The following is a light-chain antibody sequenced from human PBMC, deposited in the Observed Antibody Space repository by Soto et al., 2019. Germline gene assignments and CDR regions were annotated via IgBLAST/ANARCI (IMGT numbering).Light chain of an antibody. V-gene: IGLV2-11*01. CDR2: DVS. CDR1: SSDVGGYNY. CDR3: CSYAGSWDVV. Sequence: QSALTQPRSVSGSPGQSVTISCTGTSSDVGGYNYVSWCQQHPGKAPKLMIYDVSKRPSGVPDRFSGSKSGNTASLTISGLQAEDEADYYCCSYAGSWDVVFGGGTKVTVL. J-gene: IGLJ2*01.